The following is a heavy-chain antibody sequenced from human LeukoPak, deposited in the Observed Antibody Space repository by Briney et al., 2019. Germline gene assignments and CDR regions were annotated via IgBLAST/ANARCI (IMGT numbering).Heavy chain of an antibody. CDR1: GGSISSGDYY. J-gene: IGHJ4*02. V-gene: IGHV4-30-4*01. CDR3: ARAGDITMVTPFDY. Sequence: SQTLSLTCTVSGGSISSGDYYWSWICQPPGKGLEWIGYIYYSGSTYYNPSLKSRVTISVDTSKNQFSLKLSSVTAADTAVYYCARAGDITMVTPFDYWGQGTLVTVSS. D-gene: IGHD5-18*01. CDR2: IYYSGST.